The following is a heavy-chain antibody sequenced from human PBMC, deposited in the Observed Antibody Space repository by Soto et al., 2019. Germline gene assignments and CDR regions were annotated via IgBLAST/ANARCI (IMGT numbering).Heavy chain of an antibody. Sequence: ASVKVSFKASGYTFTGYYMHWVRRAPGQGLEWMGWINPNSGGTNYAQKFQGRVTMTRDTSISTAYMELSRLRSDDTAVYYCARAGGDTAMAYYYYYGMDVWGQGTTVTV. J-gene: IGHJ6*02. V-gene: IGHV1-2*02. D-gene: IGHD5-18*01. CDR3: ARAGGDTAMAYYYYYGMDV. CDR1: GYTFTGYY. CDR2: INPNSGGT.